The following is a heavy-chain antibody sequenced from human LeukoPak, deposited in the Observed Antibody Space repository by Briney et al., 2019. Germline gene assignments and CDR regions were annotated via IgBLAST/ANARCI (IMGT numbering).Heavy chain of an antibody. V-gene: IGHV1-2*02. J-gene: IGHJ3*01. D-gene: IGHD3-10*01. CDR2: INPNSGGT. CDR1: GYTFTDYY. Sequence: VASVKVSCKPSGYTFTDYYIHWMRQAPGQGPEWMGWINPNSGGTSFAPKFQGRVSMARDTSISTASMGLSRLRSDDTAVYYCARGRVRGFPTDAFDLWGQGTMVTVSS. CDR3: ARGRVRGFPTDAFDL.